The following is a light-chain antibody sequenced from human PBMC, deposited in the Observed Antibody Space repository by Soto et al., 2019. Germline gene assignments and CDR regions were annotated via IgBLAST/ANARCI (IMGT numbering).Light chain of an antibody. J-gene: IGKJ4*01. CDR1: QSGENY. CDR3: QQRKHWPPLT. CDR2: DTT. Sequence: EVVLTQSPATLSLSPGARAILSCRASQSGENYLVWYQQKRDQAPRLLFYDTTNRTAVIPARFSGSGSETDFSHTISSLEPEDFAVSYYQQRKHWPPLTFGGGNKVELK. V-gene: IGKV3-11*01.